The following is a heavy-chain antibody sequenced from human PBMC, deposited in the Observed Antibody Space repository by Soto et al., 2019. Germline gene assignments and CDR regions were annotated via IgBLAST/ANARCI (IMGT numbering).Heavy chain of an antibody. CDR3: ARVPTPVGYSSSWYLGYYYYMDV. J-gene: IGHJ6*03. Sequence: QVQLVQSGAEVKKPGASVKVSCKASGYTFTSYDINWVRQATGQGLEWMGWMNPNSGNTGYAQKFQGRVTMTRNTSISTAYMELSSLRSEDTAVYYCARVPTPVGYSSSWYLGYYYYMDVWGKGTTVTVSS. CDR1: GYTFTSYD. CDR2: MNPNSGNT. V-gene: IGHV1-8*01. D-gene: IGHD6-13*01.